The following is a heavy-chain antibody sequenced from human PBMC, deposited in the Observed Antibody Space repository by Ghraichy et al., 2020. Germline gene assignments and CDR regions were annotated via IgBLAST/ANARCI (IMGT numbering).Heavy chain of an antibody. V-gene: IGHV1-18*01. CDR1: GYTFTSYG. CDR3: ARTCSSTSCYRQLGFEWYYYGMDV. D-gene: IGHD2-2*02. Sequence: ASVKVSCKASGYTFTSYGISWVRQAPGQGLEWMGWISAYNGNTNYAQKLQGRVTMTTDTSTSTAYMELRSLRSDDTAVYYCARTCSSTSCYRQLGFEWYYYGMDVWGQGTTVTVSS. CDR2: ISAYNGNT. J-gene: IGHJ6*02.